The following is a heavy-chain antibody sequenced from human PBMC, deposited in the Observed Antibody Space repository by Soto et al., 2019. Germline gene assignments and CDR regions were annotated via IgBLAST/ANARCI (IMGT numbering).Heavy chain of an antibody. V-gene: IGHV3-23*01. J-gene: IGHJ4*02. CDR3: VKTNYVGIVATISDY. D-gene: IGHD5-12*01. CDR1: GFTFSSYA. Sequence: GGSLRLSCAASGFTFSSYAMSWVRQAPGKGLEWVSAISGSGGSTYYADSVKGRFTISRDNSKNTLYLQMNSLRAEDMAVYYCVKTNYVGIVATISDYWGQGTLVTVSS. CDR2: ISGSGGST.